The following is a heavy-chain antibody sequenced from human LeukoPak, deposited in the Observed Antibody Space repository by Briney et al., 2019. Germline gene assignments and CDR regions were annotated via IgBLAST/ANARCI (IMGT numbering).Heavy chain of an antibody. D-gene: IGHD5-18*01. CDR1: GGTFSSYA. J-gene: IGHJ3*02. V-gene: IGHV1-69*01. CDR2: IIPIFGTA. Sequence: VASVKVSCKASGGTFSSYAISWVRQAPGQGLEWMGEIIPIFGTANYAQKFQGRVTITGDESTSTAYMELSSLRSEDTAVYYCARGARGYSYDDAFDIWGQGTMVTVSS. CDR3: ARGARGYSYDDAFDI.